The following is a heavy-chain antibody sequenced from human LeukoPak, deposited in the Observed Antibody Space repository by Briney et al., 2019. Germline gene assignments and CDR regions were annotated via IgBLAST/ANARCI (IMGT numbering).Heavy chain of an antibody. D-gene: IGHD5-18*01. CDR3: AREGRGYSYGY. J-gene: IGHJ4*02. CDR2: INPSGGST. CDR1: GYTFTNYN. Sequence: ASVKVSCKASGYTFTNYNMHWVRQAPGQGLEWMGIINPSGGSTSYAQKFQGRVTMTRDTSTNTVYIELSSLRSEDTAVYYCAREGRGYSYGYCGQGTLVTVSS. V-gene: IGHV1-46*01.